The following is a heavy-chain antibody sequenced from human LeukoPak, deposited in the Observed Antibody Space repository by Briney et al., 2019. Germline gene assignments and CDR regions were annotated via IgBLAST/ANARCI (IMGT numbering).Heavy chain of an antibody. J-gene: IGHJ6*03. D-gene: IGHD6-6*01. CDR1: GFTFSSYA. V-gene: IGHV3-23*01. Sequence: GGSLRLSCAASGFTFSSYAVSWVRQAPGKGLEWVSSISGSGGSTYSADSVKGRFTISRDNSKNTLYLEMNSLRAEDTAVYYCAKSSSNYFYYMDVWGKGTTVTVSS. CDR2: ISGSGGST. CDR3: AKSSSNYFYYMDV.